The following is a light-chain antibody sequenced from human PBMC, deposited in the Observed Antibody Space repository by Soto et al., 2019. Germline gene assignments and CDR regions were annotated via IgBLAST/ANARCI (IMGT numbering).Light chain of an antibody. J-gene: IGKJ4*01. CDR1: QSLSGRY. V-gene: IGKV3-15*01. Sequence: EIVLTQSPGTLSLTPGERATLSCRASQSLSGRYLAWYQQKLGQAPRLLIYDASNRAAGIPARFSGSGSGTEFTLTISSLQSEDFAVYYCQQYGDWPLTFGGGTKVDIK. CDR3: QQYGDWPLT. CDR2: DAS.